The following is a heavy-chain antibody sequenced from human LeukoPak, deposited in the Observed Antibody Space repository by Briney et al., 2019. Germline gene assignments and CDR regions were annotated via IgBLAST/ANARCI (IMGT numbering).Heavy chain of an antibody. V-gene: IGHV3-43*02. CDR2: ISGDAVSS. J-gene: IGHJ4*02. D-gene: IGHD5-24*01. CDR3: AREQFSHTSNFFDS. CDR1: GFMFDDYA. Sequence: GESLGISCAASGFMFDDYAMHWVRQVPGRGLEWVSLISGDAVSSFYADSVRGRFTISRDNNNNSLSLQMHSLTSEDTAFYYCAREQFSHTSNFFDSWGQGILVTVSS.